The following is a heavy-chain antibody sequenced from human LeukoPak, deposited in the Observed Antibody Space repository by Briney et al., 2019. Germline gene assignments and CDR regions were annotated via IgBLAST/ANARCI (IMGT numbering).Heavy chain of an antibody. CDR2: IIPIFGTA. CDR1: GGTFSSYA. CDR3: ASSEAAARPDWFDP. D-gene: IGHD6-6*01. Sequence: ASVTVSCKASGGTFSSYAISWVRQAPGQGLEWMGGIIPIFGTANYAQKFQGRVTITTDESTSTAYMELSSLRSEDTAVYYCASSEAAARPDWFDPWGQGTLGTVSA. J-gene: IGHJ5*02. V-gene: IGHV1-69*05.